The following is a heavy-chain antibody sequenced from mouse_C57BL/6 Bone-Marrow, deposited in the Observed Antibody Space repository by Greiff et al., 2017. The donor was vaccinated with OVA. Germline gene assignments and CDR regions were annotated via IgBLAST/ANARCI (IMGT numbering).Heavy chain of an antibody. V-gene: IGHV1-76*01. CDR1: GYTFTDYY. Sequence: QVQLQQSGAELVRPGASVKLSCKASGYTFTDYYINWVKQRPGQGLEWIARIYPGSGNTYYNEKFKGKATLTAEKSSSTAYMQLSRLTSEDSAVYFCAREPYYYGGGYAGYFDVWGTGTTVTVSS. J-gene: IGHJ1*03. CDR3: AREPYYYGGGYAGYFDV. CDR2: IYPGSGNT. D-gene: IGHD1-1*01.